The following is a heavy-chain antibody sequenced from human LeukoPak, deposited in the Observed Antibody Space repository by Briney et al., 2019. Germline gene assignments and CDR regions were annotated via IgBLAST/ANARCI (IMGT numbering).Heavy chain of an antibody. J-gene: IGHJ4*02. Sequence: GGSLRLSCAASGFTFSSYAMGWVRQAPGKGLEWVSAISGSGGSTYYADSVKGRFTISRDDSKNTLFLQMDSLRPEDTAVYYCAKDGHWTFDYWGQGTLVTVSS. CDR3: AKDGHWTFDY. CDR1: GFTFSSYA. V-gene: IGHV3-23*01. D-gene: IGHD1-1*01. CDR2: ISGSGGST.